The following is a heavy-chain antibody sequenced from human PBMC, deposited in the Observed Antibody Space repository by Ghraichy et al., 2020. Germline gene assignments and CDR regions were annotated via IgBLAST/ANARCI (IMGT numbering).Heavy chain of an antibody. J-gene: IGHJ4*02. D-gene: IGHD3-22*01. CDR2: IVVGSGNT. Sequence: SVKVSCKASGFTFTSSAVQWVRQARGQRLEWIGWIVVGSGNTNYAQKFQERVTITRDMSTSTAYMELSSLRSEDTAVYYCAAEDYDSSGPYYFDYWGQGTLVTVSS. V-gene: IGHV1-58*01. CDR1: GFTFTSSA. CDR3: AAEDYDSSGPYYFDY.